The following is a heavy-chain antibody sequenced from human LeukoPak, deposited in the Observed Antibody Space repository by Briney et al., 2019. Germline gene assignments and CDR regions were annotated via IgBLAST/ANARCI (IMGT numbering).Heavy chain of an antibody. V-gene: IGHV1-2*02. CDR1: GYTFTGYY. CDR2: INPNSGGT. CDR3: ARDTGLIGYYWPRCDY. Sequence: GASVKVSCKASGYTFTGYYMHWVRQAPGRGLEWMGWINPNSGGTNYAQKFQGRVTMTRDTSISTAYMELSRLRSDDTAVCYCARDTGLIGYYWPRCDYWGQGTLVSVSS. D-gene: IGHD3-3*01. J-gene: IGHJ4*02.